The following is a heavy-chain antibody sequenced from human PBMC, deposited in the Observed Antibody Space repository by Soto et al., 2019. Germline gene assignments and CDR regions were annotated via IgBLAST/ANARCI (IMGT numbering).Heavy chain of an antibody. Sequence: EVQLVESGGGLVQPGGSLRLSCAASGFTFSDHYMDWVRQAPGKGLEWVGRCRNKADDYTTEYAASVKGRFTISRDDSKKSLYLQMNSLKTEDTAVYYCARVEYSNGWMIDYWGQGTLVTVSS. CDR1: GFTFSDHY. CDR3: ARVEYSNGWMIDY. J-gene: IGHJ4*02. V-gene: IGHV3-72*01. D-gene: IGHD6-19*01. CDR2: CRNKADDYTT.